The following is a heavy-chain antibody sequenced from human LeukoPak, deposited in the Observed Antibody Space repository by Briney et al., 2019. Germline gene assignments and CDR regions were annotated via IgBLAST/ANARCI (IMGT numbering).Heavy chain of an antibody. CDR3: ARDSYGDYVDDY. Sequence: SQTLSLTCTVSGGSISSGGYYWGWIRQPPGKGLEWIGSIYYSGSTYYNPSLKSRVTISVDTSKNQFSLKLSSVTAADTAVYYCARDSYGDYVDDYWGQGTLVTVSS. V-gene: IGHV4-39*02. J-gene: IGHJ4*02. D-gene: IGHD4-17*01. CDR1: GGSISSGGYY. CDR2: IYYSGST.